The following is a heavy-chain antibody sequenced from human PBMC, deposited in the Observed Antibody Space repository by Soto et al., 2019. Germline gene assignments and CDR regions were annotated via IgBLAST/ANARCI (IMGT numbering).Heavy chain of an antibody. CDR2: MSWDGSDE. D-gene: IGHD2-15*01. J-gene: IGHJ4*02. CDR3: AKEGCSGGICYGFDY. CDR1: GGTFNSYG. Sequence: DHLAQSGAEVKKPGSSVTVSCKASGGTFNSYGMHWVRQAPGKGLEWVAVMSWDGSDEFYEETVKGRFTVSRDNSRNTLYLQMNSLRPEDTAVYYCAKEGCSGGICYGFDYWGQGTLVTVSS. V-gene: IGHV3-30*18.